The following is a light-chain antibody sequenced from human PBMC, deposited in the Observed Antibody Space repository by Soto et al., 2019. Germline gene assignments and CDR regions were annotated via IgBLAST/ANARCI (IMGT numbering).Light chain of an antibody. CDR1: QSISSW. CDR2: KAS. V-gene: IGKV1-5*03. J-gene: IGKJ1*01. CDR3: QQYNNWPGT. Sequence: DMHMTDGPSTRSACLRDRVTITCRASQSISSWLAWYQQKPGKAPKLLIYKASSLESGVPSRFSGSGSGTEFTLTISSLQSEDFAVYYCQQYNNWPGTFGQGTKVDIK.